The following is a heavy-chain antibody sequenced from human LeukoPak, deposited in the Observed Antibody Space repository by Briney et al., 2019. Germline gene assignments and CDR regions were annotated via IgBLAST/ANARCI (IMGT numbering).Heavy chain of an antibody. CDR3: AKTSLSDASSHYYYMDV. V-gene: IGHV3-30*02. Sequence: GGSLRLSCAASGFTFSSYWISWVWQGQGKGMGWEGFIRIDGTRKFYANSVKDRFTISRDNSQNTVSLQVNNLSTEDTAPYYCAKTSLSDASSHYYYMDVWGKGTTVTVSS. J-gene: IGHJ6*03. CDR1: GFTFSSYW. D-gene: IGHD3-3*01. CDR2: IRIDGTRK.